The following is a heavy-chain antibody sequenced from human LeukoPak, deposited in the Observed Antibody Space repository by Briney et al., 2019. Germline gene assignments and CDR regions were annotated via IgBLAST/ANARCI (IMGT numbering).Heavy chain of an antibody. CDR2: IYTSGST. J-gene: IGHJ3*02. Sequence: SETLSLTCTVSGVSISSYYWSWIRQPAGKGLEWIGRIYTSGSTNYNPSLKSRVTISVDKSKNQFSLKLSSVTAADTAVYYCARSLFMAHDAFDIWGQGTMVTVSS. CDR3: ARSLFMAHDAFDI. D-gene: IGHD5-24*01. V-gene: IGHV4-4*07. CDR1: GVSISSYY.